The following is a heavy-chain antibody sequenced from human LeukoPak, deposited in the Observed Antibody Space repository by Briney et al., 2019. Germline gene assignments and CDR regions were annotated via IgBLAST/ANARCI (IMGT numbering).Heavy chain of an antibody. J-gene: IGHJ3*02. Sequence: GGSLRLSCAASGFXLTTYEINWVRQAPGKGLEWVSYISSSGDSIYYADSVKGRFTISRDNAKNSLSLQMNSLRAEDTAIYYCARDRRVGATWSVGAFDIWGQGTTVTVSS. D-gene: IGHD1-26*01. V-gene: IGHV3-48*03. CDR3: ARDRRVGATWSVGAFDI. CDR2: ISSSGDSI. CDR1: GFXLTTYE.